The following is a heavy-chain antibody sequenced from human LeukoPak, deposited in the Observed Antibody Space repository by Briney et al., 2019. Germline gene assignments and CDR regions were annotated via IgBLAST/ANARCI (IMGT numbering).Heavy chain of an antibody. V-gene: IGHV1-2*02. D-gene: IGHD5-12*01. CDR1: GYTFTGYY. CDR2: INPNSGGT. Sequence: ASVKVSCKASGYTFTGYYMHWVRQAPGQGLEWMGWINPNSGGTNYAQKFQGRVTMTRDTSISTAYMKLSRLRSDDTAVYYCARTGSGYNSPYWYFALWGRGTLVTVSS. CDR3: ARTGSGYNSPYWYFAL. J-gene: IGHJ2*01.